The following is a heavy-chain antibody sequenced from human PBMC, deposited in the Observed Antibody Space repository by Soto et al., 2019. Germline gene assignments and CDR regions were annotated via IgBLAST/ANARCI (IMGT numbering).Heavy chain of an antibody. CDR2: INAGNGNT. D-gene: IGHD3-3*01. CDR1: GYTFTSYA. V-gene: IGHV1-3*01. CDR3: ARQGGGVANNWFDP. J-gene: IGHJ5*02. Sequence: ASVKVSCKASGYTFTSYAIHWVRQAPGQRLEWMGWINAGNGNTKYSQKFQGRVTISVDTSKNQFSLKLSSVTAADTAVYYCARQGGGVANNWFDPWGQRTLVTVSS.